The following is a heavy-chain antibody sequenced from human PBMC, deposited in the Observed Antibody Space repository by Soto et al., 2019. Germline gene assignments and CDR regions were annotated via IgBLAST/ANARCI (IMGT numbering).Heavy chain of an antibody. Sequence: SETLSLTCTVSGGSISSGDYYWSWIRQPPGKGLEWIGYIYYSGSTYYNPSLKSRVTISVDTSKNQFSLKLSSVTAADTAVYYCARDPRVAAAGTNPYWGQGTLVTVSS. CDR1: GGSISSGDYY. V-gene: IGHV4-30-4*01. CDR2: IYYSGST. J-gene: IGHJ4*02. D-gene: IGHD6-13*01. CDR3: ARDPRVAAAGTNPY.